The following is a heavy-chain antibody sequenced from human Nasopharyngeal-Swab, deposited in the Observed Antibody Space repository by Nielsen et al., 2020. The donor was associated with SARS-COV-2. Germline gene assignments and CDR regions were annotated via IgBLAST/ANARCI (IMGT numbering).Heavy chain of an antibody. J-gene: IGHJ4*02. V-gene: IGHV3-11*04. CDR1: GFTFSDYY. Sequence: GESLKISCAASGFTFSDYYMNWVRQAPGKGLEWVSYISSSGSTIYYADSVKGRFTISRDNAKNSLYLQMNSLRAEDTAVYYCARDKPGITIFGVVIGPFDYWGQGTLVTVSS. D-gene: IGHD3-3*01. CDR2: ISSSGSTI. CDR3: ARDKPGITIFGVVIGPFDY.